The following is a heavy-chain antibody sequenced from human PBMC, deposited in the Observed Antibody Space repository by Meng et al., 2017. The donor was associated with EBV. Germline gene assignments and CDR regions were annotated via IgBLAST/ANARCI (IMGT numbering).Heavy chain of an antibody. D-gene: IGHD5-24*01. J-gene: IGHJ4*02. CDR3: VRDLWLQIGECV. V-gene: IGHV1-69*17. CDR1: GVKFHIVG. CDR2: ITPVFGIA. Sequence: VPYFQPAAAVKKPGSSVKVSGKGSGVKFHIVGINWVRQAPGQGLEWMGDITPVFGIANYAESFQGRVTISADTSTRTAYMDLSSLRSDDTAVYYCVRDLWLQIGECVWGQGTLVTVSS.